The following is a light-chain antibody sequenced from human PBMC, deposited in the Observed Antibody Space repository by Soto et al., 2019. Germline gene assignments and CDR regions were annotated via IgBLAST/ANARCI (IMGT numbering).Light chain of an antibody. J-gene: IGKJ5*01. CDR3: QQYENSPIT. CDR1: QSVSSY. CDR2: GAS. Sequence: EIVLTQSPATLSLSPGARATLSCRASQSVSSYLAWYQQKPGQAPRLLIYGASTRATGIPDRFSGSGSGTDFTLTISRLEPEDFAVYYCQQYENSPITVGQGTRLEIK. V-gene: IGKV3-20*01.